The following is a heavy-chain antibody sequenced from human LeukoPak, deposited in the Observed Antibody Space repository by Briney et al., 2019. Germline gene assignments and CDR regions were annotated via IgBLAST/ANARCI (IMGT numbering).Heavy chain of an antibody. D-gene: IGHD3-10*01. CDR1: GFTVSSDS. Sequence: GGSLRLSCTVSGFTVSSDSMSWVRQAPGKGLEWVSFIYSGGSTHYSDSVKGRFTISRDNSKNTLYLQMNSLRAEDTAVYYCARAIRGYYYYMDVWGKGTTVTVSS. J-gene: IGHJ6*03. CDR3: ARAIRGYYYYMDV. V-gene: IGHV3-53*01. CDR2: IYSGGST.